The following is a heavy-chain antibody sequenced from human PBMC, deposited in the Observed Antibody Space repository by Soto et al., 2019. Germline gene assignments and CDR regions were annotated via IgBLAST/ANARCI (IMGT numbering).Heavy chain of an antibody. J-gene: IGHJ4*02. CDR3: ARHPTHTELGAYATHFFDY. Sequence: QVQLQESGPGLAKPSETLSLTCTVSGGSITSTYSYWGWIRQPPGKGLEWLGGVYYTGPTNYKPSLESRVTISAATSKNQFSLKLKSVTAADTAVYYCARHPTHTELGAYATHFFDYWGQGTLVTVSS. CDR2: VYYTGPT. V-gene: IGHV4-39*01. CDR1: GGSITSTYSY. D-gene: IGHD2-8*01.